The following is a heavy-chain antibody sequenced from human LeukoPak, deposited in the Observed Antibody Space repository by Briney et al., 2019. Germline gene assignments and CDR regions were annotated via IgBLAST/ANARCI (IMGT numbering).Heavy chain of an antibody. CDR3: AREVGVDYYGSGSYRNYYYYGMDV. V-gene: IGHV3-30*03. Sequence: GGSLRLSCAASGFTFSSYGMHWVRQAPGKGLEWVAVISYDGSNKYYADSVKGRFTIFRDNSKNTLYLQMNSLRAEDTAVYYCAREVGVDYYGSGSYRNYYYYGMDVWGQGTTVTVSS. D-gene: IGHD3-10*01. CDR1: GFTFSSYG. J-gene: IGHJ6*02. CDR2: ISYDGSNK.